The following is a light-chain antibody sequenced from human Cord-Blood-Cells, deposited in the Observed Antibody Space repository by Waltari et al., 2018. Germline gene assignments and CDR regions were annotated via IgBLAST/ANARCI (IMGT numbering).Light chain of an antibody. V-gene: IGLV2-11*01. Sequence: QSALTQPRSVSGSPGQSVTISCPGTSSDVWGFNSFSWYQQHPVKAPKLRIFDVSKRPSWVPDRFSGSKSGNTASLTISGLQAEDEADYYCCSYAGSYTVVFGGWTKLTVL. J-gene: IGLJ2*01. CDR1: SSDVWGFNS. CDR3: CSYAGSYTVV. CDR2: DVS.